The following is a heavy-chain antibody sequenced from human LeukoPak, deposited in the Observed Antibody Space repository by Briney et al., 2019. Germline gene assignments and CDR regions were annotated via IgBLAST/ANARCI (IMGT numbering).Heavy chain of an antibody. D-gene: IGHD4/OR15-4a*01. V-gene: IGHV3-53*01. J-gene: IGHJ4*02. CDR2: IYSDNT. CDR1: GFAVSSNS. CDR3: ARRAGAYSHPHDY. Sequence: GSLRLSCTVSGFAVSSNSMSWVRQAPGKGLEWVSFIYSDNTHYSDSVKGRFTISRDNSKNTLYLQMNSLRAEDTAVYYCARRAGAYSHPHDYWGQGTLVTVSS.